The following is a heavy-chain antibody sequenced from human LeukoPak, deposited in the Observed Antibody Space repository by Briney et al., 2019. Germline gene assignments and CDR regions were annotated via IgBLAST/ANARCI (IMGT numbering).Heavy chain of an antibody. Sequence: PGGSLRLFCAASGFRFTSYWMSWVRQAPGKGLEWVANIKTDGSEKYYVDSVKGRFTVSRDNAVNSLFLQMDSLRVEDTGVYYCARDINPKYNNGDPWGQGTLVTVSS. D-gene: IGHD1-1*01. CDR3: ARDINPKYNNGDP. V-gene: IGHV3-7*01. CDR1: GFRFTSYW. CDR2: IKTDGSEK. J-gene: IGHJ5*02.